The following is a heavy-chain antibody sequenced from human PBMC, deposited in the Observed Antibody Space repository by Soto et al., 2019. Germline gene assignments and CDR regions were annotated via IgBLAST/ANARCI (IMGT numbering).Heavy chain of an antibody. CDR3: AKDQNYEFWSGPIADEDFQH. D-gene: IGHD3-3*01. CDR2: LSGSGGST. CDR1: GFTFSSYA. V-gene: IGHV3-23*01. J-gene: IGHJ1*01. Sequence: EVQLLESGGGLVQPGGSLRLSCAASGFTFSSYAMSWVRQAPGKGLEWVSALSGSGGSTYYADSVKGRFTISRDKSKNTLYLQMNSLRAEDTAVYYCAKDQNYEFWSGPIADEDFQHWGQGTLVTVSS.